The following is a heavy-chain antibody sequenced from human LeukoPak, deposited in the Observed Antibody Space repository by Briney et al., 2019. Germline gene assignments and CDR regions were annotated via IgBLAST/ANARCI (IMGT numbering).Heavy chain of an antibody. CDR1: GGSISSSNW. CDR3: ARGRQTQGSITMGP. J-gene: IGHJ5*02. CDR2: IYHSGST. Sequence: SEALSLTCAVSGGSISSSNWWSWVRQPPGKGLEWIGEIYHSGSTNYNPSLKSRVTISVDKSKNQFSLKLSSVTAADTAVYYCARGRQTQGSITMGPWGQGTLVTVSS. V-gene: IGHV4-4*02. D-gene: IGHD3-10*01.